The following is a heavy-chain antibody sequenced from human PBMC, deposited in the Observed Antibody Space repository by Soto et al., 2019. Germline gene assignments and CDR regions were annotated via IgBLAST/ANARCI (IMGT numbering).Heavy chain of an antibody. CDR2: ISAYNGNT. D-gene: IGHD6-13*01. J-gene: IGHJ4*02. Sequence: ASVKVSCKASGYTFTSYGISWVRQAPGQGLEWMGWISAYNGNTNYAQKLQGRVTMTTDTSTSTAYMELRSLRSDDTAVYYCARDVRLYSSSWFYYWGQGTLVIVSS. V-gene: IGHV1-18*01. CDR1: GYTFTSYG. CDR3: ARDVRLYSSSWFYY.